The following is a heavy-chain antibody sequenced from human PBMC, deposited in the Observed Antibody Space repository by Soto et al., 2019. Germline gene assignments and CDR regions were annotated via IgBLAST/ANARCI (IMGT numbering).Heavy chain of an antibody. CDR3: ARSPYKWNYVVNWFDP. V-gene: IGHV1-69*13. Sequence: SVKVSCKASGGTFSSYAISWVRQAPGQGLEWMGGIIPIFGTANYAQKFQGRVTITADESTSTAYMELSSLRSEDTAVYYCARSPYKWNYVVNWFDPWGQGTLVTVSS. D-gene: IGHD1-7*01. J-gene: IGHJ5*02. CDR2: IIPIFGTA. CDR1: GGTFSSYA.